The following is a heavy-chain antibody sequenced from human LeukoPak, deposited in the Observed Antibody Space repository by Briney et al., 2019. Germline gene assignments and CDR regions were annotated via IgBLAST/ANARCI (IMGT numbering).Heavy chain of an antibody. CDR1: GDSISGSGWH. D-gene: IGHD3-3*01. V-gene: IGHV4-30-2*06. J-gene: IGHJ4*02. Sequence: SETLSLTCTVSGDSISGSGWHWSWLRQSRGKGLEWIGYIYHSGGAYYNPSLKSRVTISVDTSKNQFSLKLSSVTAADTAVYYCASTYYDFWSGSIDPPRYFDYWGQGTLVTVSS. CDR2: IYHSGGA. CDR3: ASTYYDFWSGSIDPPRYFDY.